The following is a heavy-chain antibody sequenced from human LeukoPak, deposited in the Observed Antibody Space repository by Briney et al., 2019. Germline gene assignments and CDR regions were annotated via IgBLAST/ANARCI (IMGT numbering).Heavy chain of an antibody. V-gene: IGHV3-21*01. CDR1: GFTFSSYS. J-gene: IGHJ4*02. Sequence: SGGSLRLSCAASGFTFSSYSMNWVRQAPGKGLEWVSSISSSSSYIYYADSVKGRFTISRDNAKNSLYLQLNSLRAEDTAVYYCARGAHYYDGTTYYPPIDYWGQGTLVTVSS. CDR3: ARGAHYYDGTTYYPPIDY. D-gene: IGHD3-22*01. CDR2: ISSSSSYI.